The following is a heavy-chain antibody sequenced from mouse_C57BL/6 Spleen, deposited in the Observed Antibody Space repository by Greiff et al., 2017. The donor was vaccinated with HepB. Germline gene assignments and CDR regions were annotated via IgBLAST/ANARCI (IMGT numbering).Heavy chain of an antibody. V-gene: IGHV1-82*01. D-gene: IGHD1-1*01. Sequence: QVQLKESGPELVKPGASVKISCKASGYAFSSSWMNWVKQRPGKGLEWIGRIYPGDGDTNYNGKFKGKATLTADKSSSTAYMQLSSLTSEDSAVYFCARNYGSLYYLDDGGQGTTLTVSS. CDR3: ARNYGSLYYLDD. CDR1: GYAFSSSW. J-gene: IGHJ2*01. CDR2: IYPGDGDT.